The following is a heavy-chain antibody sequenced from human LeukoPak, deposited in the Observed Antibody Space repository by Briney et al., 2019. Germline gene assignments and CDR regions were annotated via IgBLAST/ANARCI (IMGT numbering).Heavy chain of an antibody. Sequence: QTLSLTCTFSGFSLSTSGMCVSWIRQPPGKALEWLARIDWDDDKYYSTSLKTRLTISKDTSKNQVVLTMTNMDPVVTATYYCARGDYGSVDYWGQGTLVTASS. CDR2: IDWDDDK. J-gene: IGHJ4*02. V-gene: IGHV2-70*11. D-gene: IGHD3-10*01. CDR3: ARGDYGSVDY. CDR1: GFSLSTSGMC.